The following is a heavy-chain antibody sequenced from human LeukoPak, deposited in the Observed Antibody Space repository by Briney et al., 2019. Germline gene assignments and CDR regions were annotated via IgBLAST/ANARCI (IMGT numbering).Heavy chain of an antibody. Sequence: ASVKVSCKASGYTFTSYGISWVRQAPGQGLEWMGWISAYNGNTNYAQKLQGRVTMTTDTSTSTAYMELRSLRSDDTAVYYCARLTRYSSSTSCRNWFDPWGQGTLVTVSS. CDR2: ISAYNGNT. CDR3: ARLTRYSSSTSCRNWFDP. J-gene: IGHJ5*02. V-gene: IGHV1-18*01. D-gene: IGHD2-2*01. CDR1: GYTFTSYG.